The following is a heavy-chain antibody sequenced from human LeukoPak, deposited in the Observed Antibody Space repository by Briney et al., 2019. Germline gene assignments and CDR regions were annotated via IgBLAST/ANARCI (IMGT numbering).Heavy chain of an antibody. D-gene: IGHD3-22*01. Sequence: GGSLRLFCAASGFTFIDFAMHWVRQAPGKGLEWVSAISGSGGSTYYADSVKGRFTISRDNSKNTLYLQMNSLRAEDTAVYYCAKDLFTYYYDSSGYYYDAFDIWGQGTMVTVSS. CDR2: ISGSGGST. V-gene: IGHV3-23*01. J-gene: IGHJ3*02. CDR3: AKDLFTYYYDSSGYYYDAFDI. CDR1: GFTFIDFA.